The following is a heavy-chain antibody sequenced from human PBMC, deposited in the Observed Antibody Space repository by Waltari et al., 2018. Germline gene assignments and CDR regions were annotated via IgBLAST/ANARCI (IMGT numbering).Heavy chain of an antibody. J-gene: IGHJ6*03. D-gene: IGHD2-15*01. CDR3: AKRGRVAATRYYYYYMDV. Sequence: QVQLVESGGGVVQPGRSLRLSCAASGFTFSSYGMHWVRQAPGTGLEWVAVIWYDGSNKYYADSVKGRFTISRDNSKNTLYLQMNSLRAEDTAVYYCAKRGRVAATRYYYYYMDVWGKGTTVTVSS. CDR2: IWYDGSNK. V-gene: IGHV3-33*06. CDR1: GFTFSSYG.